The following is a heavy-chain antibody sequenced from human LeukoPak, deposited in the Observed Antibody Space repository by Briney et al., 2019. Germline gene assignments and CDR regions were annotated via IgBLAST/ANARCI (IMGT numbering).Heavy chain of an antibody. D-gene: IGHD2-15*01. V-gene: IGHV3-23*01. Sequence: TGGSLRLSCAASGFTFSSSAMSWVRQAPGKGLEWVSATSSSDAGTYYAESVRGRFTISRDNSKNTLFLQMNSLRAEDAAVYYCAKAPATSCSGLYCHPFDHWGQGTLVTVSS. J-gene: IGHJ4*02. CDR3: AKAPATSCSGLYCHPFDH. CDR1: GFTFSSSA. CDR2: TSSSDAGT.